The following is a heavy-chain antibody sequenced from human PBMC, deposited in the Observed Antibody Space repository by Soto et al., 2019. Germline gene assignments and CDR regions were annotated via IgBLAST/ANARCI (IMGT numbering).Heavy chain of an antibody. Sequence: PSETLSLTCTVSGGSISSSSYYWGWIRQPPGKGLEWIGSIYYSGSTYYNPSLKSRVTISVDTSKNQFSLKLSSVTAADTAVYYCARVRALVWFDPWGQGTLVTVSS. CDR3: ARVRALVWFDP. D-gene: IGHD3-10*01. J-gene: IGHJ5*02. CDR1: GGSISSSSYY. CDR2: IYYSGST. V-gene: IGHV4-39*01.